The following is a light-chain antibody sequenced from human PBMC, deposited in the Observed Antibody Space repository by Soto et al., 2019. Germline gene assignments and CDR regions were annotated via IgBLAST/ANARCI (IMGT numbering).Light chain of an antibody. J-gene: IGKJ1*01. CDR3: QQYDSFREE. CDR1: QSISSW. Sequence: DIQMTQSPSTLSSSVGDRVTITCRASQSISSWLAWYQQKPGKAPKLRIYDASRLESGVPSRFSGSGSGTEFTLSISSLQPDDFATYYCQQYDSFREEFGQGTKVDIK. CDR2: DAS. V-gene: IGKV1-5*01.